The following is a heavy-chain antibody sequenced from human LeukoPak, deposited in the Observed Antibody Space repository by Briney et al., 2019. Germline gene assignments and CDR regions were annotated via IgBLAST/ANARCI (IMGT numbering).Heavy chain of an antibody. CDR1: GFTFSSYW. V-gene: IGHV3-7*01. J-gene: IGHJ4*02. D-gene: IGHD2-15*01. Sequence: GGSLRLSCAASGFTFSSYWMSWVRQAPGKGLEWVANIKQDGSEKYYVDSVKGRFTISRDNAKNSLYLQMNSLRAEDTAVYYCARDFLLGYCSGGSCYSGDLEVLDYWGQGTLVTVSS. CDR2: IKQDGSEK. CDR3: ARDFLLGYCSGGSCYSGDLEVLDY.